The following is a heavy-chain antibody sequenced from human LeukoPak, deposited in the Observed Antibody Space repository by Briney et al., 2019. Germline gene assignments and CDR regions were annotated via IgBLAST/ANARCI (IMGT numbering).Heavy chain of an antibody. D-gene: IGHD4-17*01. CDR2: INPHDSDT. V-gene: IGHV5-51*01. J-gene: IGHJ4*02. CDR3: ARLAAVTTSDY. Sequence: GESLKISCKGSGYTFTNYWIGSVRQMPGKCLEWMGIINPHDSDTRYSPSFQGLVTISADKSISTAYLQWSSLKASDTAIYYCARLAAVTTSDYWGQGTLVTVSS. CDR1: GYTFTNYW.